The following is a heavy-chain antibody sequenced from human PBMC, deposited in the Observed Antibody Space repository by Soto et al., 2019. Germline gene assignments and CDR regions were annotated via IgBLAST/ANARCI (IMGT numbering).Heavy chain of an antibody. CDR1: GYTFTSYG. V-gene: IGHV1-18*01. Sequence: QVHLVQSGAEVKKPGASVKVSCKASGYTFTSYGITWVRQAPGQGLEWMGWISAHNGNTDYAQKLQGRVIVTRDTSTGTAYMELRSLISDDSAVYCCARGGSGAYWGQGALVTVSS. D-gene: IGHD3-10*01. J-gene: IGHJ4*02. CDR2: ISAHNGNT. CDR3: ARGGSGAY.